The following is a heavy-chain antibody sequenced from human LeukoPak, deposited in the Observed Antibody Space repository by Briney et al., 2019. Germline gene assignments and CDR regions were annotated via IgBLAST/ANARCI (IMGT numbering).Heavy chain of an antibody. Sequence: SECPSLAFTVSGASVTGFSWSWIRQPPGQGLEWIGYIPYSGTTSFHPSFKSRLTISLDTPNNQLSLRLISVSAADTAVYYCARHKHNSSVYTLTYWGQETLVTVSS. CDR1: GASVTGFS. CDR3: ARHKHNSSVYTLTY. V-gene: IGHV4-59*08. J-gene: IGHJ4*02. CDR2: IPYSGTT. D-gene: IGHD6-13*01.